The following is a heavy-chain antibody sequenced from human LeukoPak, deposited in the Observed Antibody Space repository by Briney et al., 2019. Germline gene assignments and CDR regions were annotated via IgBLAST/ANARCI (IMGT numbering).Heavy chain of an antibody. D-gene: IGHD1-26*01. CDR1: GFTFSSNS. CDR3: ARSGSSDAFDI. Sequence: GGSLRLSCAASGFTFSSNSMNWVRQAPGKGLEWVSSISSSSSYIYYADSVKGRFTISRDNAKNSLYLQMNSLRAEDTAVYYCARSGSSDAFDIWGQGTMVTVSS. V-gene: IGHV3-21*01. CDR2: ISSSSSYI. J-gene: IGHJ3*02.